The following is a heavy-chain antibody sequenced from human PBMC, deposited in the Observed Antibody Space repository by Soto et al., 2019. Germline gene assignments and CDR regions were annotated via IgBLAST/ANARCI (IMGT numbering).Heavy chain of an antibody. D-gene: IGHD3-22*01. Sequence: PGGSLRLSCAASGFTFSNYYMHWVRQAPGKGLVWVSRINGDGSSTSYADSVKGRFTISRDNAKNTLYLQMNSLRAEDTAVFYCAREGDDTSGYYQDYWGHGTLVTVSS. V-gene: IGHV3-74*01. J-gene: IGHJ4*01. CDR2: INGDGSST. CDR3: AREGDDTSGYYQDY. CDR1: GFTFSNYY.